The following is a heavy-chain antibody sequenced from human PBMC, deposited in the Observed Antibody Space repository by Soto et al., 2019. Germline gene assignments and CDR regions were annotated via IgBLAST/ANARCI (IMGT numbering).Heavy chain of an antibody. D-gene: IGHD3-22*01. CDR3: ARSSYYYDGGGNDY. Sequence: SETLSLTCTVSGGSIRSSSYYWGLIRQPPGKGLEWIGSIYYSGSTYYNPSLKSRVTISVDTSKNQFSLKLSSVTAADTAVYYCARSSYYYDGGGNDYWGQGTLVTVSS. V-gene: IGHV4-39*01. CDR1: GGSIRSSSYY. CDR2: IYYSGST. J-gene: IGHJ4*02.